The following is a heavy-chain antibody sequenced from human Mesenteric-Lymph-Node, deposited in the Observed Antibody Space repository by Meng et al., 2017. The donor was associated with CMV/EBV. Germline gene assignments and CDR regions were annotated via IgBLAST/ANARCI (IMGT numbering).Heavy chain of an antibody. J-gene: IGHJ6*02. Sequence: ASVKVSCKASGYAFTSYSIHWVRQAPGQGLEWMGLIDPNGGSTSYAQNFQGRVTMTRDTSTATVYMELSRLRSDDTAVYYCARSKLGPDYFYGMDVWGQGTTVTVSS. CDR3: ARSKLGPDYFYGMDV. CDR1: GYAFTSYS. CDR2: IDPNGGST. D-gene: IGHD7-27*01. V-gene: IGHV1-46*01.